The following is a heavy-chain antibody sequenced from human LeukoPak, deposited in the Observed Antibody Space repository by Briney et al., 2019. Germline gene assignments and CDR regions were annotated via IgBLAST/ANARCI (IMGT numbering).Heavy chain of an antibody. V-gene: IGHV1-8*01. Sequence: ASVKVSCKASGYTFTSYDINWVRQATGQGLEWMGWMNPNSGNTGYAQKFQGRVTMTRNTSISTAYMELSSPRSEDTAVCYCAREYYYDSSGYCFDYWGQGTLVTVSS. CDR1: GYTFTSYD. J-gene: IGHJ4*02. D-gene: IGHD3-22*01. CDR3: AREYYYDSSGYCFDY. CDR2: MNPNSGNT.